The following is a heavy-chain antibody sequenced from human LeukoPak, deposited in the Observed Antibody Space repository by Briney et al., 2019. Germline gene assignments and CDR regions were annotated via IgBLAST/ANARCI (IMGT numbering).Heavy chain of an antibody. D-gene: IGHD1-1*01. Sequence: PGGSLRLSFAASGFTFSSYGMHWVRQAPGKGPEGVAFIGYAGSNKYYADSVKGRFTIYRDNSNNTLYLQMNRLRAEDTAVYYCAKDRLYGGTTSLYFDYWGQGTLVTVSS. CDR2: IGYAGSNK. CDR3: AKDRLYGGTTSLYFDY. CDR1: GFTFSSYG. V-gene: IGHV3-30*02. J-gene: IGHJ4*02.